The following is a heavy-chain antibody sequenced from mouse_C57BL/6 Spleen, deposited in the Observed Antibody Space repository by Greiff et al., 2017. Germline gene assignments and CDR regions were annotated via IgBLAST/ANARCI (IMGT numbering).Heavy chain of an antibody. Sequence: VQLQQSGPGMVKPSQSLSLTCTVTGYSITSGYDWHWIRHFPGNKLEWMGYISYSGSTNYNPSLKSRISITHDTSKNHFFLKLNSVTTEDTATYYCARARIYDGSYYFDYWGQGTTLTVSS. D-gene: IGHD2-3*01. CDR2: ISYSGST. J-gene: IGHJ2*01. CDR1: GYSITSGYD. CDR3: ARARIYDGSYYFDY. V-gene: IGHV3-1*01.